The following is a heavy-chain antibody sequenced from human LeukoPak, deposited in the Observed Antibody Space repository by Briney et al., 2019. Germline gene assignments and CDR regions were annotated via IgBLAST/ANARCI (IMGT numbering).Heavy chain of an antibody. Sequence: PGGSLRLSCAASGFTFRTYCMSWVRQAPGKGLEWVANIKKDGSEKHYVDSVDGRFIISRDDAKNSLYLQMNSLRADDTAVYYCARSSSDPWSGERFHFWGQGTLVTVSS. CDR2: IKKDGSEK. D-gene: IGHD3-3*01. CDR3: ARSSSDPWSGERFHF. J-gene: IGHJ4*02. V-gene: IGHV3-7*01. CDR1: GFTFRTYC.